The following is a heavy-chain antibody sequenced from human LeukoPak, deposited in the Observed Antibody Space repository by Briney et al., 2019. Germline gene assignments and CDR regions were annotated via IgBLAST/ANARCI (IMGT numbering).Heavy chain of an antibody. CDR3: AKEYAGSHYYYYYMDV. J-gene: IGHJ6*03. V-gene: IGHV3-23*01. CDR2: ISGSGGST. Sequence: GGSLRLSCAASGFTFSSYAMSWVRQAPGKGLEWVSAISGSGGSTYYADSVKGRLTISRDNSKKTLYLQLNSLRAEDTAVYYCAKEYAGSHYYYYYMDVWGKGTTVTVSS. CDR1: GFTFSSYA.